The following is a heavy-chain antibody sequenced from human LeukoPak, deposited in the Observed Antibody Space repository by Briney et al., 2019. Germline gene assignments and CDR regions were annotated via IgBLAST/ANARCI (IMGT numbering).Heavy chain of an antibody. CDR2: ISNDGSNN. V-gene: IGHV3-30*18. Sequence: GGSLRLSCAASGFTFSSYGMHWVRQAPGKGLEWVAVISNDGSNNYSADSVKGRFTISRDNSKNMLYLQMNSLRAEDTAVYYCAKEGYYDSSGYYDYWGQGTLVTVSS. D-gene: IGHD3-22*01. CDR1: GFTFSSYG. CDR3: AKEGYYDSSGYYDY. J-gene: IGHJ4*02.